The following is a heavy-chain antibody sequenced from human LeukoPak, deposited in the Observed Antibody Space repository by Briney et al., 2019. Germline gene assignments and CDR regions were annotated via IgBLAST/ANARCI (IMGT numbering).Heavy chain of an antibody. V-gene: IGHV3-74*01. CDR2: ISADGIRT. CDR1: GSGFAFAGAW. D-gene: IGHD2-15*01. Sequence: GGSLRLSCAASGSGFAFAGAWMHWVRPVPGKGPEWVLLISADGIRTTYADSVKGRFTISRDSSKDTLYLQMNSLRTEDTAVYYCVRQDCSGGSCYLDYWGQGTLVTVSS. CDR3: VRQDCSGGSCYLDY. J-gene: IGHJ4*02.